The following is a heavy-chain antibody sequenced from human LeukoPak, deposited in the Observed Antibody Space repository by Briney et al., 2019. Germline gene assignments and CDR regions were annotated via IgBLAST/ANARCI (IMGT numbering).Heavy chain of an antibody. CDR3: ARLWRTGNDFDY. D-gene: IGHD7-27*01. CDR1: GGSISSSSYY. J-gene: IGHJ4*02. CDR2: IYYSGST. V-gene: IGHV4-39*01. Sequence: PSETLPLTCTVSGGSISSSSYYWGWIRQPPGKGLEWIGSIYYSGSTYYNPSLKSRVTISVDTSKNQFSLKLSSVTAADTAVYYCARLWRTGNDFDYWGQGTLVTVSS.